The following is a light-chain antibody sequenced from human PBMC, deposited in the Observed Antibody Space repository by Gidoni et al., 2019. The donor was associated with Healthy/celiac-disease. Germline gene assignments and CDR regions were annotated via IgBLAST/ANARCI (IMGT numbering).Light chain of an antibody. CDR1: SSDVGGDNY. V-gene: IGLV2-8*01. CDR2: EVI. J-gene: IGLJ2*01. Sequence: QYALTKPTSASGSHGQSVTISCTGTSSDVGGDNYVSWYQQHPGKSPQIMIYEVIKRPSGVPDLFSGSKSGNTASLTVSGRHADDEADYYCSAYAGSNNLVFGGGTNLTVL. CDR3: SAYAGSNNLV.